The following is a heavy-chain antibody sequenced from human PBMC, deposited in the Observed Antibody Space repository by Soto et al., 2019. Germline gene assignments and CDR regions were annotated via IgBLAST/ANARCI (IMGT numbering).Heavy chain of an antibody. Sequence: QLRLQESGSGLVKPSQTLSLTCTVSGGSISSGAYSWGWIRQPPGKGLEWIGYIYHTGSSYYTPSLKNRVTISVDKSKNHFSLELTSVTAADTAVYFCAKEGDYSAYDIWGQGTMVIVSS. CDR1: GGSISSGAYS. CDR2: IYHTGSS. CDR3: AKEGDYSAYDI. V-gene: IGHV4-30-2*01. J-gene: IGHJ3*02. D-gene: IGHD4-17*01.